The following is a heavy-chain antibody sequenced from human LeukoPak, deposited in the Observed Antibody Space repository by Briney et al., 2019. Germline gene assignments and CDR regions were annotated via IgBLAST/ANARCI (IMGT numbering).Heavy chain of an antibody. Sequence: GGSLRLSCAASGFTFSSYAMSWVRQAPGKGLGWVSAISGSGGSTYYADSVKGRFTISRDNSKNTLYLQMNSLRAEDTAVYYCAKDRRSGSYPPQGFDPWGQGTLVTVSS. J-gene: IGHJ5*02. CDR1: GFTFSSYA. CDR2: ISGSGGST. V-gene: IGHV3-23*01. D-gene: IGHD1-26*01. CDR3: AKDRRSGSYPPQGFDP.